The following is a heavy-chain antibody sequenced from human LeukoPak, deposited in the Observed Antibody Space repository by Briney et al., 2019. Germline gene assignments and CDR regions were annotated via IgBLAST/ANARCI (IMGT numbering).Heavy chain of an antibody. J-gene: IGHJ3*02. CDR3: ARGEMATIEDAFDI. V-gene: IGHV4-39*07. CDR1: GGSISSSYSY. D-gene: IGHD5-24*01. CDR2: IYYSGST. Sequence: SETLSLTCTVSGGSISSSYSYWGWIRQPPGKGLEWIGNIYYSGSTNYNPSLKSRVTISVDTSKNQFSLKLSSVTAADTAVYYCARGEMATIEDAFDIWGQGTMVTVSS.